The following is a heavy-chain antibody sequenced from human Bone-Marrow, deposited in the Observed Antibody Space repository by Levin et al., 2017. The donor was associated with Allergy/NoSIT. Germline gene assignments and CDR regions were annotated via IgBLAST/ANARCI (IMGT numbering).Heavy chain of an antibody. CDR1: GFTFSSYG. CDR2: ISYDGSNK. J-gene: IGHJ6*02. D-gene: IGHD3-9*01. CDR3: AKSVGSYYDILTGYYARPDYYGMDV. Sequence: HPGGSLRLSCAASGFTFSSYGMHWVRQAPGKGLEWVAVISYDGSNKYYADSVKGRFTISRDNSKNTLYLQMNSLRAEDTAVYYCAKSVGSYYDILTGYYARPDYYGMDVWGQGTTVTVSS. V-gene: IGHV3-30*18.